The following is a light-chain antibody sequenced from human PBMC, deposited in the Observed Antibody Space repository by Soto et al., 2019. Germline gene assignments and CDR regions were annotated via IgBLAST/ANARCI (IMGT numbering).Light chain of an antibody. CDR2: GAS. CDR3: QQYGSSYT. CDR1: QSIPDNF. V-gene: IGKV3-20*01. Sequence: EIVLAQSPGTLSLSPGERATLACRASQSIPDNFLAWYQQKPGQAPRLLIYGASNRVPGIANRFIGSGSGTDFTLTISRLEPEDVAVYYCQQYGSSYTFGQGTKLQI. J-gene: IGKJ2*01.